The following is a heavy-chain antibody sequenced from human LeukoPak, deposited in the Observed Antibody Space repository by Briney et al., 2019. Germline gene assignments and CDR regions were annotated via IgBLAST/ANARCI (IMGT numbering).Heavy chain of an antibody. Sequence: SETLSLTCTVSGGSISSYYWSWIRQPAGKGLEWIGRIYTSGSTNYNPSLKSRVTISVDKSKNQFSLKLSSVTAADTAVYHCARDAGFWSGYHYYYYYMDVWGKGTTVTVSS. CDR1: GGSISSYY. J-gene: IGHJ6*03. CDR3: ARDAGFWSGYHYYYYYMDV. D-gene: IGHD3-3*01. CDR2: IYTSGST. V-gene: IGHV4-4*07.